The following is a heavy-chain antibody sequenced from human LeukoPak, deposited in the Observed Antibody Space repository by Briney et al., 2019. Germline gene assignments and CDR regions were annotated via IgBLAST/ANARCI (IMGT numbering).Heavy chain of an antibody. V-gene: IGHV3-23*01. J-gene: IGHJ4*02. Sequence: GGSLRLSCAASGFTFSSYAMSWVRQAPGEGLEWVSAISGSGGSTYYADSVKGRFTISRDNSKNTLYLQMNSLRAEDTAVYYCAKDVSSGYSTTFDYWGQGTLVTVSS. CDR2: ISGSGGST. CDR3: AKDVSSGYSTTFDY. CDR1: GFTFSSYA. D-gene: IGHD3-22*01.